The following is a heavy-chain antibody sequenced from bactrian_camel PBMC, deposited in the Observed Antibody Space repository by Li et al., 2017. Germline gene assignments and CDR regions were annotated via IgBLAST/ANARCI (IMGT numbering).Heavy chain of an antibody. CDR1: KYTSSHPC. Sequence: HVQLVESGGGSVQAGGSLRLSCTASKYTSSHPCMAWFRQAPGKEREGVAAFDSLDFRTYADSVKGRFTVSKDTARNTLTLQMDDLKPEDSAMYYCAADGRALSPLDGQWYRMWGHGTQVTVS. CDR2: FDSLDFR. V-gene: IGHV3S53*01. J-gene: IGHJ4*01. D-gene: IGHD2*01. CDR3: AADGRALSPLDGQWYRM.